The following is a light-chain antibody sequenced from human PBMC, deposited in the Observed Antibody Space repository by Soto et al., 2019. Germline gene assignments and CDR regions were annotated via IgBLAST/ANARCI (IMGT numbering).Light chain of an antibody. CDR2: DTS. V-gene: IGKV3-11*01. J-gene: IGKJ5*01. CDR3: QQRSNWPIIT. Sequence: EIGLTQSPATLSVSPGERATLSCRASQSVSKNYLAWYQQKPGQAPRLLIYDTSKRATGIPARFSGSGSGTDFTLTISSLEPEDFAVYYCQQRSNWPIITFGQGTRLEIK. CDR1: QSVSKNY.